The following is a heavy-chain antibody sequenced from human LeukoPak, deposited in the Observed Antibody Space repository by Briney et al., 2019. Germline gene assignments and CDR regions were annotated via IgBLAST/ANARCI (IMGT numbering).Heavy chain of an antibody. D-gene: IGHD1-26*01. J-gene: IGHJ5*02. CDR3: ARESGVGSNWFDP. V-gene: IGHV4-61*01. Sequence: SETLSLTCTVSGGSIRSSYYYWGWIRQPPGKGLEWIGYIYYSGSTNYNPSLKSRVTISVDTSKNQFSLKLSSVTAADTAVYYCARESGVGSNWFDPWGQGTLVTVSS. CDR1: GGSIRSSYYY. CDR2: IYYSGST.